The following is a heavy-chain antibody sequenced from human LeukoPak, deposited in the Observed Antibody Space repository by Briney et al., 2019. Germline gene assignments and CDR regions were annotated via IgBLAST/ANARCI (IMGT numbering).Heavy chain of an antibody. CDR2: IYYSGST. V-gene: IGHV4-39*07. CDR3: ARDSMWSGGIEAKLLPFDY. D-gene: IGHD2-15*01. J-gene: IGHJ4*02. Sequence: SETLSLTCTVSGGSISSSSYYWGWIRQPPGKGLEWIGSIYYSGSTYYNPSLKSRVTISVDTSKNQFSLKLSSVTAADTAVYYCARDSMWSGGIEAKLLPFDYWGQGTLVTVSS. CDR1: GGSISSSSYY.